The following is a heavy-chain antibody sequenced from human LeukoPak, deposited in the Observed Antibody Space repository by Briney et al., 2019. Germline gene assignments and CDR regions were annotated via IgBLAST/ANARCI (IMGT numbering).Heavy chain of an antibody. J-gene: IGHJ5*02. CDR2: IYYSGST. D-gene: IGHD3-10*01. V-gene: IGHV4-59*01. CDR3: ARWHGSGSYYWFDP. Sequence: SETLSLTCTVSGGSISSSYWSWIRQPPGKGLEWIGYIYYSGSTSYNPSLKSRVTISVDTSKNQFSLKLSSVTAADTAVYYCARWHGSGSYYWFDPWGQGTLVTVSS. CDR1: GGSISSSY.